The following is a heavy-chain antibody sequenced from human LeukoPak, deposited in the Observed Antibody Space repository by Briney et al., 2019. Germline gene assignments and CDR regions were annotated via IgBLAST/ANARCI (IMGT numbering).Heavy chain of an antibody. J-gene: IGHJ4*02. V-gene: IGHV1-24*01. D-gene: IGHD4-23*01. CDR1: GYTLTELS. Sequence: ASVKVSCKVSGYTLTELSMHWVRQAPGKGLEWMGGFDPEDGETIYAQKFQGRVTMTEDTSTDTAYMELSSLRSEDTAVYYCATDQGSPVGTRYYYFDYWGQGTLVTVSS. CDR3: ATDQGSPVGTRYYYFDY. CDR2: FDPEDGET.